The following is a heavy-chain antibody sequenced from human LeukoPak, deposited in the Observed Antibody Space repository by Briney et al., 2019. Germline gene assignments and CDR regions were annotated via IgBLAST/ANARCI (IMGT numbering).Heavy chain of an antibody. CDR1: GYTFTSYG. Sequence: ASVTVSCTASGYTFTSYGISWVRQAPGQGLEWMGWISAYNGNTNYAQKLQGRVTMTTDTSTSTAYMELRSLRSDDTAVYYCARDSQIEAYGSSHDYWGQGTLVTVSS. CDR2: ISAYNGNT. J-gene: IGHJ4*02. V-gene: IGHV1-18*01. CDR3: ARDSQIEAYGSSHDY. D-gene: IGHD2-15*01.